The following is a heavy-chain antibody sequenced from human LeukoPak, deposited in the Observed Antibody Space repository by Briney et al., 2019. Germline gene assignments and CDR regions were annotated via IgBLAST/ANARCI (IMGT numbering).Heavy chain of an antibody. J-gene: IGHJ4*02. CDR1: GGTFSSYA. D-gene: IGHD6-13*01. V-gene: IGHV1-69*05. CDR3: ASMQHRGCFDY. CDR2: IIPIFGTA. Sequence: ASVKVSCKASGGTFSSYAISWVRQAPGQGLEWMGGIIPIFGTANYAQKFQGRVTITTDESTSTAYMELSSLRSEDTAVYYCASMQHRGCFDYWGQGTLVTVSS.